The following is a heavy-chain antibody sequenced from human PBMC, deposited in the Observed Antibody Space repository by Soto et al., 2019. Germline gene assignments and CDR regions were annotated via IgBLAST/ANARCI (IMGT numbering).Heavy chain of an antibody. J-gene: IGHJ6*02. CDR2: IYYSGST. CDR1: GGSISSSSYY. V-gene: IGHV4-39*01. D-gene: IGHD3-10*01. CDR3: ASPLWFGELPPYYYYYGMDV. Sequence: SETLSLTCTVSGGSISSSSYYWGWIRQPPGKGLEWIGSIYYSGSTYYNPSLKSRVTISVDTSKNQFSLKLSSVTAADTAVYYCASPLWFGELPPYYYYYGMDVWGQGTTVTVSS.